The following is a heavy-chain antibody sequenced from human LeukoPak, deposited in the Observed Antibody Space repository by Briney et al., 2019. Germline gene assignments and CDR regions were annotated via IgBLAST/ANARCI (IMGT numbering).Heavy chain of an antibody. V-gene: IGHV4-4*07. CDR1: GGSISSYY. D-gene: IGHD6-13*01. J-gene: IGHJ5*02. CDR2: IYTSGST. CDR3: ARGGSSWHNWFDP. Sequence: KSSETLSLTCTVSGGSISSYYWSWLRQPAGKGLEWIGRIYTSGSTNYNPSLKSRVTMSVDTSKNQFSLKLSSVTAADTAVYYCARGGSSWHNWFDPWGQGTLVTVSS.